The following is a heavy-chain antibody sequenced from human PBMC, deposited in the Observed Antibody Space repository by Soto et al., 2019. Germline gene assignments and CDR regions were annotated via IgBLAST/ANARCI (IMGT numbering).Heavy chain of an antibody. CDR3: PKEQRFEQLWVFDS. CDR2: ISYDGSRT. V-gene: IGHV3-30*18. CDR1: GFPFSSYD. Sequence: PGGSLGLSCAASGFPFSSYDMHWVRQAPGKGLEWVALISYDGSRTSYSDSVKGRFTISRDTSKNTLCLQMDNLRPDDTAVYYCPKEQRFEQLWVFDSWGQGTLVTVSS. D-gene: IGHD1-1*01. J-gene: IGHJ5*01.